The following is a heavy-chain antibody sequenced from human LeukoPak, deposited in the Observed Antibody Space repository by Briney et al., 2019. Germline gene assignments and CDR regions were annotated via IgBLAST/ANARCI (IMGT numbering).Heavy chain of an antibody. CDR3: ARRSVEWDPSGYYYYDYIDV. CDR2: IIPSFGTA. V-gene: IGHV1-69*05. Sequence: GSGVKVSCKASGGTFSSYAISWVRQAPGQGLEWMGGIIPSFGTANYSQKFQGRVTITTDESTSTAYMELSSLRSEDTAVYYCARRSVEWDPSGYYYYDYIDVWGKGTTVTVSS. CDR1: GGTFSSYA. D-gene: IGHD3-3*01. J-gene: IGHJ6*03.